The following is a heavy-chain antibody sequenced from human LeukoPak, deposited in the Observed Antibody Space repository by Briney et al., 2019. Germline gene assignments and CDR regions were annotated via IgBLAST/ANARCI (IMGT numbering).Heavy chain of an antibody. J-gene: IGHJ4*02. CDR1: GFTFSSYW. CDR2: IKQDGSEK. V-gene: IGHV3-7*03. CDR3: ARLWFGVYFDY. D-gene: IGHD3-10*01. Sequence: GGSLRLSCAASGFTFSSYWMSWVRQAPGKGLEWVANIKQDGSEKCYVDSVKGRFTISRDNAKNSLYLQMNSLRAEDTAVYYCARLWFGVYFDYWGQGTLVTVSS.